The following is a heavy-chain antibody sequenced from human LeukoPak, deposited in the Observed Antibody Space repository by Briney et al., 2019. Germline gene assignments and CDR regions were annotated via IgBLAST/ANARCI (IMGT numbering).Heavy chain of an antibody. CDR1: GGTFSSYA. Sequence: SVKVSCKASGGTFSSYAISWVRQAPGQGLEWMGGIIPIFGTANYAQEFQGRVTITADESTSTAYMELSSLKSEDTAVYYCARGMDYGGNSYSWAAGDYWGQGTLVTVSS. CDR3: ARGMDYGGNSYSWAAGDY. CDR2: IIPIFGTA. J-gene: IGHJ4*02. D-gene: IGHD4-23*01. V-gene: IGHV1-69*13.